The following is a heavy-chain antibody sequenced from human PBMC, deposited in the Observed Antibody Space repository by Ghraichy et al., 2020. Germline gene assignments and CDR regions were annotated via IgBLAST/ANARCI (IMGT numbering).Heavy chain of an antibody. CDR1: GFTFRTYA. CDR3: ARTEYGEPPFGGY. J-gene: IGHJ4*02. D-gene: IGHD4-17*01. Sequence: GALRLSCTASGFTFRTYAMCWVRQAAGKGLEWVSTIGSTGTTYYADSVRGRFTISRDNSKNSLYLQMNSLRADDTALYYCARTEYGEPPFGGYWGRGTLVTVSS. CDR2: IGSTGTT. V-gene: IGHV3-23*01.